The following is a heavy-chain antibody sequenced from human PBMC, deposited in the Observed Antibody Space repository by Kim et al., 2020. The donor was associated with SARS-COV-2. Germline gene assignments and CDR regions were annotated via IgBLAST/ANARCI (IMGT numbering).Heavy chain of an antibody. Sequence: GSAYYAESVKGRFTISRDNSKNIRYLQMNSLRAEDTAVYYCVKALGPYFDYWGQGTLVTVSS. J-gene: IGHJ4*02. CDR3: VKALGPYFDY. CDR2: GSA. V-gene: IGHV3-23*01.